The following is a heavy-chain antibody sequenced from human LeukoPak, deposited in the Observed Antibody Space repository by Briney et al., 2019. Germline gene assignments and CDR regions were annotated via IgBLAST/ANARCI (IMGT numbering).Heavy chain of an antibody. CDR3: ARSGVGQWLVLNY. CDR2: INPNSGGT. J-gene: IGHJ4*02. V-gene: IGHV1-2*02. D-gene: IGHD6-19*01. Sequence: ASVKVSCKASGYTFTDYYVHWVRQAPGQGLEWMGWINPNSGGTNYAQKFQGRVTMTRDTSISTAYMELSRLRSDDTAVYYCARSGVGQWLVLNYWGQGTLVTVSS. CDR1: GYTFTDYY.